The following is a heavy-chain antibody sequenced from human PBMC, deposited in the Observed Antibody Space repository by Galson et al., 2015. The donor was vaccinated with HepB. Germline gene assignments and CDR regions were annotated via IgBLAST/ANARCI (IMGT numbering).Heavy chain of an antibody. Sequence: SLRLSCAASGFTFSSYAMSWVRQAPGKGLEWVSSISSSGGASYYADSVKGRFTISRDNSKNTLYLQMNSLRAEDTAVYYCAEGGLDVTGDFDYWGQGTLVTVSS. CDR1: GFTFSSYA. J-gene: IGHJ4*02. D-gene: IGHD3-16*01. CDR2: ISSSGGAS. CDR3: AEGGLDVTGDFDY. V-gene: IGHV3-23*01.